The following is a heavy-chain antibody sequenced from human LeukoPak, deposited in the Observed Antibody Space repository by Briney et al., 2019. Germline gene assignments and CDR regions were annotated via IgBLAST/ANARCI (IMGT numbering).Heavy chain of an antibody. CDR2: IYPGDSDT. V-gene: IGHV5-51*01. Sequence: GESLKISCKASGYILTSYWFGWVRQMPGKGLELMGIIYPGDSDTRYSPSFQGQVTISADKSISTAYLQWSSLKASDTAMYYCARDLVAAGTRGFDYWGQGTLVTVSS. J-gene: IGHJ4*02. D-gene: IGHD6-13*01. CDR1: GYILTSYW. CDR3: ARDLVAAGTRGFDY.